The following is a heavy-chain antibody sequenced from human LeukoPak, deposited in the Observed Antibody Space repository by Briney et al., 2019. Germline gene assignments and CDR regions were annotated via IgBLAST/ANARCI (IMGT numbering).Heavy chain of an antibody. CDR2: INHRGST. J-gene: IGHJ4*02. CDR1: GGSFSVYY. CDR3: ARGLYYYGRELEF. Sequence: PSETLSLTCSVYGGSFSVYYGSWIRQPPGKGLEWIGEINHRGSTNYNPSLKSRVTISVDTSKNQFSLELNSVTAADTAVYFCARGLYYYGRELEFWGQGTLVTVSS. V-gene: IGHV4-34*01. D-gene: IGHD3-10*01.